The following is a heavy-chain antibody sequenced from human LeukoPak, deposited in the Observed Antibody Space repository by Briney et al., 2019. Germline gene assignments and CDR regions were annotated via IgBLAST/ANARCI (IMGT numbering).Heavy chain of an antibody. CDR2: ISAYNGNT. Sequence: ASVKVSCQASGYTFTSYGISWVRQAPAQGLEWMGWISAYNGNTNYAQKLQGRVTMATDTSTSTAYMELRSLRSDDTAVYYCARVAYYYDSSGYYLNWGQGTLVTVSS. J-gene: IGHJ1*01. D-gene: IGHD3-22*01. CDR3: ARVAYYYDSSGYYLN. V-gene: IGHV1-18*01. CDR1: GYTFTSYG.